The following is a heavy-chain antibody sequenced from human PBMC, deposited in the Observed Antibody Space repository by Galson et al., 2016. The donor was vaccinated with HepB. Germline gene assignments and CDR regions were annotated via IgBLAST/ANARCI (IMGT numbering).Heavy chain of an antibody. Sequence: SLRLSCAASGFTFSNYGMHWVRQAPGKGLEWVAPIWNDGSNRYYADSVKGRFTISRDNSKNTLYLQMNSLRAEDTAVYYCAREGVGIAVAATAFDYWGQGTLVTVSS. CDR1: GFTFSNYG. CDR2: IWNDGSNR. D-gene: IGHD6-19*01. V-gene: IGHV3-33*01. J-gene: IGHJ4*02. CDR3: AREGVGIAVAATAFDY.